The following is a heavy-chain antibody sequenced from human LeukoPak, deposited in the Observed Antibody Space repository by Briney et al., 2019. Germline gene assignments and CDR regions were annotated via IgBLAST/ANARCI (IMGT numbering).Heavy chain of an antibody. J-gene: IGHJ6*03. CDR2: INPSGGST. Sequence: ASVKVSCKASGYTFTSYYMHWVRQAPGQGLEWMGIINPSGGSTSYAQKFQGRVTMTRDMSTSTVYMELSSLRSEDTAVYYCAREGQGIAAAGADYYMDVWGKGTTVTVSS. V-gene: IGHV1-46*01. CDR1: GYTFTSYY. CDR3: AREGQGIAAAGADYYMDV. D-gene: IGHD6-13*01.